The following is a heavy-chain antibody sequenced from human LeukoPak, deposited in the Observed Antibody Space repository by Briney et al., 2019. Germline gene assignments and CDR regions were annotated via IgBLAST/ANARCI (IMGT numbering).Heavy chain of an antibody. CDR2: ISSSGNNI. V-gene: IGHV3-48*04. D-gene: IGHD4-23*01. CDR3: ARGRDHYGGNAGGGDY. CDR1: GFTFSSYS. J-gene: IGHJ4*02. Sequence: GGSLRLSYAASGFTFSSYSMNWVRQAPGKGLEWGSYISSSGNNIYYADSVKGRFTISRDNAKNSLYLQMNSLRAEDTAVYYCARGRDHYGGNAGGGDYLGQGTLVTVSS.